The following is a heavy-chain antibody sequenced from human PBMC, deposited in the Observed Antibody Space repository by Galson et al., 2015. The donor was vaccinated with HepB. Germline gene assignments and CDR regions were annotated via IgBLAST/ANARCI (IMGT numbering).Heavy chain of an antibody. Sequence: SLRLSCAGFGFTFSDFTFYWVRQAPGKGLEWVALISYDGNITDYADSVKDRFTISRDNSKNTMYLQMNSLRTEDMAVYYCARGFLEWLYGMDVWGQGNTVTVSS. CDR1: GFTFSDFT. CDR2: ISYDGNIT. V-gene: IGHV3-30-3*01. D-gene: IGHD3-3*01. J-gene: IGHJ6*02. CDR3: ARGFLEWLYGMDV.